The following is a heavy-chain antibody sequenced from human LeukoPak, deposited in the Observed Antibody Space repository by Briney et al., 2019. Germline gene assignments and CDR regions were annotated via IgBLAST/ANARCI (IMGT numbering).Heavy chain of an antibody. D-gene: IGHD4-17*01. CDR3: TTDRDYGDYPEYYFDY. V-gene: IGHV3-15*01. J-gene: IGHJ4*02. CDR1: RFTFSNAW. CDR2: IKRKTDGGTT. Sequence: GGSLRLSCAASRFTFSNAWMSWARQAPGKGLDWVGHIKRKTDGGTTDYAAPVKGRFTISRDDSKNTLYLQMNNLKTEDTAVYYCTTDRDYGDYPEYYFDYWGQGTLVSVSS.